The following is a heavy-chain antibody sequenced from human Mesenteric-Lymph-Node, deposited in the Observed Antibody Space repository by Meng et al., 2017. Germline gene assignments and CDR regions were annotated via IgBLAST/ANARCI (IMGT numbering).Heavy chain of an antibody. J-gene: IGHJ4*02. Sequence: EVQLVESGGGSAQPGGSHRLSCAASGFTFSSYWMHWVRQASGKGLVWVSRINTDGRSTSYTDSVKGRFTISRDNAKKTLYLQMNSLRAEDTAVYYCVRWDYGVNSGPENWGQGTLVTVSS. CDR1: GFTFSSYW. D-gene: IGHD4/OR15-4a*01. V-gene: IGHV3-74*01. CDR2: INTDGRST. CDR3: VRWDYGVNSGPEN.